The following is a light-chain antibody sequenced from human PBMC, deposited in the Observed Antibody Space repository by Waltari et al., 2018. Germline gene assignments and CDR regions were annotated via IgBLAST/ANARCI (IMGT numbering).Light chain of an antibody. V-gene: IGLV1-44*01. CDR3: ATWDDSLNGLV. CDR2: SNN. J-gene: IGLJ2*01. CDR1: SPNIGSNT. Sequence: QSVLTQPPSASATPGQRVTISCSGSSPNIGSNTVNWYHQLPGTAPRLLIYSNNQRPAGVPDRFSGSKSGTSASLAISGLQSEDEADYYCATWDDSLNGLVFGGGTKLTVL.